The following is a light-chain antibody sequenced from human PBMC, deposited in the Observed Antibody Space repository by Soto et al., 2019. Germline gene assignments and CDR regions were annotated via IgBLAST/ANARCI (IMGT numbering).Light chain of an antibody. V-gene: IGKV3-15*01. Sequence: EIVMTQSPATLSVSPGERATLSCRASQSVNSNLAWYQQKPGHSPRLLIYGASTRVTGIPARFSGSGSGTEFTLTISSLQSEDFAIYYCQQHNSGPPVFGQGTKVDIK. CDR3: QQHNSGPPV. J-gene: IGKJ2*01. CDR1: QSVNSN. CDR2: GAS.